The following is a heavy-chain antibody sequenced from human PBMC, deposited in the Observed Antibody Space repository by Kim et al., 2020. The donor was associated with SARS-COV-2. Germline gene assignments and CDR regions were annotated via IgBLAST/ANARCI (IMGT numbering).Heavy chain of an antibody. CDR3: ARGRTSCYRTCWFDP. J-gene: IGHJ5*02. CDR1: GYTFTSYD. D-gene: IGHD2-2*01. V-gene: IGHV1-8*01. CDR2: MNPNSGNT. Sequence: ASVKVSCKASGYTFTSYDINWVRQATGQGLEWMGWMNPNSGNTGYAQKFQGRVTMTRNTSISTAYMELSSLRSEDTAVYYCARGRTSCYRTCWFDPWGQGTLVTVSS.